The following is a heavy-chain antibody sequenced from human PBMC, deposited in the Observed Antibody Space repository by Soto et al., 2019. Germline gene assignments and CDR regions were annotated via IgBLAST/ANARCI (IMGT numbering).Heavy chain of an antibody. CDR2: IYYSGST. Sequence: SETLSLTCTVSGGSISSSSYYWVWIRQPPGKGLEWIGSIYYSGSTYYNPSLKSRVTISVDTSKNQFSLKLSSVTAADTAVYYCARHHVRIAGEYYFDYWGQGTLVTVS. CDR1: GGSISSSSYY. D-gene: IGHD2-15*01. J-gene: IGHJ4*02. CDR3: ARHHVRIAGEYYFDY. V-gene: IGHV4-39*01.